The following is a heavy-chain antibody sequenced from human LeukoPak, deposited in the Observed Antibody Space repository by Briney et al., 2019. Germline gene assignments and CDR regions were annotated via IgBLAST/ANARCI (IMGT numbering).Heavy chain of an antibody. D-gene: IGHD3-22*01. CDR3: AAERRYYYDSSGYHPLYFDY. CDR1: GGSFSGYY. V-gene: IGHV4-34*01. CDR2: INHSGST. J-gene: IGHJ4*02. Sequence: SSETLSLTCAVYGGSFSGYYWSWIRQPPGKGLEWIGEINHSGSTNYNPSLKSRVTISVDTCKNQLSLKLSSVTAADTAVYYCAAERRYYYDSSGYHPLYFDYWGREPWSPSPQ.